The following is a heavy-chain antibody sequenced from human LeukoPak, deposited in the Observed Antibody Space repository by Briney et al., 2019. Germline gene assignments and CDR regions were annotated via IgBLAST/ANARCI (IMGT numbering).Heavy chain of an antibody. D-gene: IGHD6-19*01. CDR2: ISGSGGST. CDR1: GFTFSSYA. CDR3: AKCGSAGAWLPPSSPLDY. V-gene: IGHV3-23*01. Sequence: GGSLRLSCAASGFTFSSYAMSWVRQAPGKGLEWVSAISGSGGSTYYADSVKGRFTISRDNSKNTLYLQMNSLRAEDTAVYYCAKCGSAGAWLPPSSPLDYWGQGTLVTVSS. J-gene: IGHJ4*02.